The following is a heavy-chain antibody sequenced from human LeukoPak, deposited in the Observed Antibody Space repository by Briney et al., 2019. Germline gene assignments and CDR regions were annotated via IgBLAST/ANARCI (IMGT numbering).Heavy chain of an antibody. Sequence: GGSLSLSCAASGFTFSSYWLTWVRQAPGKGLEWVANIKQDGSEKNYVDSVKGRFTISRDNAKNSLYLQMNSLRAEDTAVYYCARDIEAAGLFLDYWGQGTLVTVSS. CDR2: IKQDGSEK. CDR1: GFTFSSYW. CDR3: ARDIEAAGLFLDY. V-gene: IGHV3-7*01. D-gene: IGHD6-13*01. J-gene: IGHJ4*02.